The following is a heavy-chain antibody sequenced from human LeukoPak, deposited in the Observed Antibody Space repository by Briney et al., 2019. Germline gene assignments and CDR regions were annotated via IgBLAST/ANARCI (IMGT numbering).Heavy chain of an antibody. V-gene: IGHV3-7*04. Sequence: GGSLRLSCVASGFTFSSYWMTWVRQAPGKGLEWVANIKYGGSEKYYADSVKGRFTISRDNAKNSLYLQMNSLRAEDTAVYFCARAEGYSYAFYFVYWGQGTLVTVSS. J-gene: IGHJ4*02. D-gene: IGHD5-18*01. CDR2: IKYGGSEK. CDR3: ARAEGYSYAFYFVY. CDR1: GFTFSSYW.